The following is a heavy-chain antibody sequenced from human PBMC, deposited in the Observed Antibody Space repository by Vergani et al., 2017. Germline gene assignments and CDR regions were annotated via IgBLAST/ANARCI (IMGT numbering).Heavy chain of an antibody. V-gene: IGHV1-18*01. D-gene: IGHD3-3*01. J-gene: IGHJ4*02. CDR2: ISPYNGNT. CDR3: ARDRPTSYDFWTDYYPFDS. CDR1: GYTFTDYG. Sequence: QVRLIQSGSEVKKPGASVKVSCEASGYTFTDYGISWVRQAPGQGLECMAWISPYNGNTDSAQNFQGRVTVTIDTSTTTAYMELTSLRSDDTAVYYCARDRPTSYDFWTDYYPFDSWGQGTLVTVSS.